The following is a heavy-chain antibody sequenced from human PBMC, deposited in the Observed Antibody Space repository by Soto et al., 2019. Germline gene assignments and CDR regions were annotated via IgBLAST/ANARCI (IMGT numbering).Heavy chain of an antibody. V-gene: IGHV3-23*01. D-gene: IGHD2-2*01. CDR3: AKDRRSGCSTTTCYLFDY. J-gene: IGHJ4*02. CDR2: ISGSGDST. Sequence: GGSLRLSCAASGFTFSSYAMSWVRQAPGKGLEWVSAISGSGDSTYYADSVKGRFTISRDNSKNTLYLQMNSLRAEDTAVYYCAKDRRSGCSTTTCYLFDYWGQGTLVTVSS. CDR1: GFTFSSYA.